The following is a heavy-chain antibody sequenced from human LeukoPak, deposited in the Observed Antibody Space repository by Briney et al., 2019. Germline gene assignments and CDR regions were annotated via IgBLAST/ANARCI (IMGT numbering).Heavy chain of an antibody. D-gene: IGHD1-26*01. CDR3: ASKRGVGATWVY. V-gene: IGHV1-69*05. J-gene: IGHJ4*02. CDR1: GGTFSSYA. CDR2: IIPIFGTA. Sequence: ASVKVSCKASGGTFSSYAISLVRQAPGQGLEWMGGIIPIFGTANYAQKLQGRVTITTDESTSTAYMELSSLRSEDTAVYYCASKRGVGATWVYWGQGTLVTVSS.